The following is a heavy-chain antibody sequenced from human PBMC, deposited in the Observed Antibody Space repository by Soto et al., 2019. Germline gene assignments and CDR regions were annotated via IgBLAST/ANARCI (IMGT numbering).Heavy chain of an antibody. CDR3: ANWGAHSRGYVYGMDV. CDR1: GYSFTSHW. CDR2: IYPGNSET. V-gene: IGHV5-51*01. J-gene: IGHJ6*02. D-gene: IGHD3-22*01. Sequence: GESLKISCKGSGYSFTSHWIGWVRQMPGKGLEWMGIIYPGNSETRYGPSFQGQVTISADKSINIVCLQWSNLKASDTALYYCANWGAHSRGYVYGMDVWGQGTTVTVSS.